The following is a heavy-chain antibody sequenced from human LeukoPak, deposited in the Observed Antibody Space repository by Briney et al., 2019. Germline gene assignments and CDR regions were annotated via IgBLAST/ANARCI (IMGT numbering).Heavy chain of an antibody. V-gene: IGHV1-2*02. CDR3: ARDSRVTNGDY. J-gene: IGHJ4*02. CDR1: GYTFTGYY. Sequence: ASVKVSCKASGYTFTGYYMHWVRQAPGQGLEWMGWINPNSGGTSHAQKFQGRVTMTRDTSITTANMELSRLTSDDTAVYYCARDSRVTNGDYWGQGTLVTVSS. CDR2: INPNSGGT. D-gene: IGHD3-10*01.